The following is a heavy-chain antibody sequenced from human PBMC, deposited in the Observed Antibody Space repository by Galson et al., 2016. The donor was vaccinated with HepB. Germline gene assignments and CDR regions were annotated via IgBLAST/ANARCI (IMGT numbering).Heavy chain of an antibody. V-gene: IGHV3-30-3*01. CDR1: GFAFSNYA. CDR2: ISYAGNKI. J-gene: IGHJ4*02. D-gene: IGHD3-10*01. Sequence: SLRLSCAASGFAFSNYAMHWVRQAPGKGLEWVAVISYAGNKIYYADSVKGRFTLSRDNSKNTLYLQMNSLRAEDTGVHYCARVDGFGEPLYFDYWGQGTLVTVSS. CDR3: ARVDGFGEPLYFDY.